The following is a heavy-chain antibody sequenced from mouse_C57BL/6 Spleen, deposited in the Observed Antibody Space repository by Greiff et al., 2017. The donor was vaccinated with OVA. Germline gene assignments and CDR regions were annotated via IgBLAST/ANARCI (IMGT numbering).Heavy chain of an antibody. CDR3: ARYYGSSLYAMDY. CDR1: GYTFTSYW. V-gene: IGHV1-59*01. Sequence: QVQLQQPGAELVRPGTSVKLSCKASGYTFTSYWLHWVKQRPGQGLEWIGVIDPSDSYTNYNQKFKGKATLTVDTSSSTAYMQLSSLTSEDSAVYYCARYYGSSLYAMDYWGQGTSVTVSS. CDR2: IDPSDSYT. D-gene: IGHD1-1*01. J-gene: IGHJ4*01.